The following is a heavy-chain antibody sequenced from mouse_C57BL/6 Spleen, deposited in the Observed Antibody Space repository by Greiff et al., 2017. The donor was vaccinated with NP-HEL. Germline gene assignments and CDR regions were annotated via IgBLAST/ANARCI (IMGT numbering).Heavy chain of an antibody. D-gene: IGHD1-1*01. CDR2: IYPGNSDT. CDR1: GYTFTSYW. CDR3: TREGRYYGSRGDAMDY. Sequence: EVQLQESGTVLARPGASVKMSCKTSGYTFTSYWMHWVKQRPGQGLEWIGAIYPGNSDTSYNQKFKGKAKLTAVISASTAYMELSSLTNEDSAVYYCTREGRYYGSRGDAMDYWGQGTSVTVSS. V-gene: IGHV1-5*01. J-gene: IGHJ4*01.